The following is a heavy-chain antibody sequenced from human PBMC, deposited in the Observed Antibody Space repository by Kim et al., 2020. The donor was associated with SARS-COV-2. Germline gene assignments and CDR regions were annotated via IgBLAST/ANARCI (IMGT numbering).Heavy chain of an antibody. V-gene: IGHV3-30*18. CDR3: AKDEVVGAQLVFHH. CDR2: ISYDGSNK. J-gene: IGHJ1*01. CDR1: GFTFSSYG. Sequence: GGSLRLSCAASGFTFSSYGMHWVRQAPGKGLEWVAVISYDGSNKYYADSVKGRFTISRDNSKNTLYLQMNSLRAEDTAVYYCAKDEVVGAQLVFHHWGQG. D-gene: IGHD6-13*01.